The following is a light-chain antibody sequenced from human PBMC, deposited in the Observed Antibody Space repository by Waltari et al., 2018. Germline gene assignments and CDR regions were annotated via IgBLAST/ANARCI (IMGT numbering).Light chain of an antibody. Sequence: DIQMTQSPSTLSASVGDRVPITCRASQSISNWLAWYQQKPGKAPKFLIYKTSNLESGVPSRFSGSGSGTEFTLNISSLQPDDFATYYCQQYNVYSLTFGGGTKVEIK. CDR2: KTS. CDR1: QSISNW. J-gene: IGKJ4*01. V-gene: IGKV1-5*03. CDR3: QQYNVYSLT.